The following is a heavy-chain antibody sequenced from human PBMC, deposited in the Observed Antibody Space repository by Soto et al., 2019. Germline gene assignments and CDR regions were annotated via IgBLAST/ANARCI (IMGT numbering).Heavy chain of an antibody. D-gene: IGHD2-15*01. Sequence: QVQLVQSGAEVKKPGASVKVSCKASGYTFTSYDINWVRQATGQGLEWMGWMNPNTDNTGYAQKFQGRVTMTRNTSISTAYMELESLRPEDTAVYYCARGGRESGVGSWFDPWGQGTLVTVSS. CDR1: GYTFTSYD. CDR3: ARGGRESGVGSWFDP. J-gene: IGHJ5*02. CDR2: MNPNTDNT. V-gene: IGHV1-8*01.